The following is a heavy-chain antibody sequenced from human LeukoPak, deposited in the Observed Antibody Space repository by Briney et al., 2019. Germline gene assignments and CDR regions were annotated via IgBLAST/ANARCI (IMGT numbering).Heavy chain of an antibody. J-gene: IGHJ4*02. CDR3: AAGGVGAFDY. Sequence: GGSLRLSCAASGFTFSSYSMNWVRQAPGKGLEWVSSISSSSSYIYYADSVEGRFTISRDNAKNSLYLQMNSLRAEDTAVYYCAAGGVGAFDYWGQGTLVTVSS. CDR1: GFTFSSYS. D-gene: IGHD1-26*01. V-gene: IGHV3-21*01. CDR2: ISSSSSYI.